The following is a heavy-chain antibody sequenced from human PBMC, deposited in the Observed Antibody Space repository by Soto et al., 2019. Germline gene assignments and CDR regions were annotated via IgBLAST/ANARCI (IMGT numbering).Heavy chain of an antibody. J-gene: IGHJ6*02. V-gene: IGHV1-69*06. D-gene: IGHD4-4*01. CDR3: RFIARDYSMDYYGMDV. Sequence: SVKVSCKASGGTFSSYAISWVRQVPGQGLEWMGGIIPIFGTANYAQKFQGRVTITADKSTSTAYMELSSLRSEDTAVYYCRFIARDYSMDYYGMDVWGQGTTVTV. CDR2: IIPIFGTA. CDR1: GGTFSSYA.